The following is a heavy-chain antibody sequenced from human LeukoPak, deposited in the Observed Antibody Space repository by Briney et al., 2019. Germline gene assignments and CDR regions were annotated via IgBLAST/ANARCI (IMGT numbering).Heavy chain of an antibody. Sequence: SETLSLTCTVSGGSISSGGYYWGWIRQHPGRGLEWIGYIYYSGSTYYNPSLKSRVTISVDTSKNQFSLKLSSVTAADTAVYYCARAGRRGIAAAAIDYWGQGTLVTVSS. J-gene: IGHJ4*02. CDR3: ARAGRRGIAAAAIDY. CDR1: GGSISSGGYY. D-gene: IGHD6-13*01. CDR2: IYYSGST. V-gene: IGHV4-31*03.